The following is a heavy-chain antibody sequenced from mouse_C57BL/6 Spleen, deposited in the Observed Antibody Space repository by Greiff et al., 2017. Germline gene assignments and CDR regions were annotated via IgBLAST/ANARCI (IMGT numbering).Heavy chain of an antibody. Sequence: QVQLQQSGAELVMPGASVKLSCKASGYTFTSYWMHWVKQRPGQGLEWIGEIDPSDSYTNYNQKFKGKSTLTVDKSSSTAYMQLSSLTSEDSAVYYCARIYDYEGVYYFDYWGQGTTLTVSS. CDR1: GYTFTSYW. D-gene: IGHD2-4*01. CDR3: ARIYDYEGVYYFDY. CDR2: IDPSDSYT. V-gene: IGHV1-69*01. J-gene: IGHJ2*01.